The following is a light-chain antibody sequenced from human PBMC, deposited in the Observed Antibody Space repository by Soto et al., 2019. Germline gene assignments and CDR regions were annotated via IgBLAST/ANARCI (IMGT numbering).Light chain of an antibody. CDR3: SSYRSSRTPV. J-gene: IGLJ3*02. CDR1: NSDIGAYNF. Sequence: QSVLTQPASVSGSPGQSITISCAGTNSDIGAYNFVSWYQQHPGKAPKLIIYEVSHRPSGISNRFSGSKSGNTASLTISGLQPDDESDYYCSSYRSSRTPVFGGGTKVTVL. V-gene: IGLV2-14*01. CDR2: EVS.